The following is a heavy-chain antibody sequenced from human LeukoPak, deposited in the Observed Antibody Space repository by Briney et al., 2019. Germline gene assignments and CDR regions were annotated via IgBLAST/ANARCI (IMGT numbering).Heavy chain of an antibody. J-gene: IGHJ4*02. D-gene: IGHD3-10*01. Sequence: SETLSLTCTVSGGSISSYYWSWIRQPPGKGLEWIGYIYYSGSTNYNPSLKSRVTISVDTSKNQLSLKLSSVTAADTAVYYCARGPGMVRGVRFDYWGQGTLVTVSS. CDR1: GGSISSYY. V-gene: IGHV4-59*01. CDR3: ARGPGMVRGVRFDY. CDR2: IYYSGST.